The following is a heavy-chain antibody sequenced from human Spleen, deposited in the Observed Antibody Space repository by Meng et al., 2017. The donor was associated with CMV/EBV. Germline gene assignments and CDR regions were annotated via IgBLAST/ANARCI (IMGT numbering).Heavy chain of an antibody. V-gene: IGHV3-23*01. CDR3: AKDPWAYDSTGYYSS. Sequence: SGFTFSSYVMSWVRQAPGKGLEWVSAISGSGGGTYYADSVKGRFTVSRDNSKSTLYLQMNSLRAEDTAIYYCAKDPWAYDSTGYYSSWGQGTLVTVSS. D-gene: IGHD3-22*01. CDR1: GFTFSSYV. CDR2: ISGSGGGT. J-gene: IGHJ5*02.